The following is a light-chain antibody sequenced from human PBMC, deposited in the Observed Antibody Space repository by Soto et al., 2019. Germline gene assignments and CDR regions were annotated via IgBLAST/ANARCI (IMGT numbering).Light chain of an antibody. J-gene: IGLJ1*01. CDR2: EVT. CDR1: SSDVGGYNH. CDR3: SSYASSSSYV. Sequence: QSVLTQPASVSGSPGQSITISCTGTSSDVGGYNHVSWYQIHPGKAPKLIIYEVTSRPSGVSXXXXXXXXXXXASLTISGXQAEDEADYYCSSYASSSSYVFGGGTKVTVL. V-gene: IGLV2-14*01.